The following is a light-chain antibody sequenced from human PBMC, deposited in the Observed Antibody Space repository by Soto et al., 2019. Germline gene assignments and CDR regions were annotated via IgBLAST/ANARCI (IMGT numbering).Light chain of an antibody. CDR3: QQYGSSPFT. CDR1: QSVSGSC. Sequence: EIVLTQSPGTLSLSPGERATLSCRASQSVSGSCLAWYQQKPGQAPRLLTYGDSSRATGIPDRFSGSGSGTDFTHTISRLEPEDFAVYYCQQYGSSPFTFGPGTKVDIK. V-gene: IGKV3-20*01. CDR2: GDS. J-gene: IGKJ3*01.